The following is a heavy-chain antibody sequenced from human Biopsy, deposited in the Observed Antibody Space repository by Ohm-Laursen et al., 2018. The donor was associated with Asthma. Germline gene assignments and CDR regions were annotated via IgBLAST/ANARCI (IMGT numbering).Heavy chain of an antibody. V-gene: IGHV3-30*03. J-gene: IGHJ6*02. CDR3: ASFEVVTAILPMDV. Sequence: SLRLSCSASGFSFSRYGMHWVRQAPGKGLEWVAVISFDGSNKYYGDSVKGRFTIARDNSKNTVYLQMNSLRAEDTAVYYCASFEVVTAILPMDVWGQGTTVTVSS. CDR1: GFSFSRYG. D-gene: IGHD2-21*02. CDR2: ISFDGSNK.